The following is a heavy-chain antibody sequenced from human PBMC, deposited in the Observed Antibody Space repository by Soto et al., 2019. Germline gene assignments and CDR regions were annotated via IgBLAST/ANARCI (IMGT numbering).Heavy chain of an antibody. Sequence: ASVMVSCKASGYTFTGYYVHWVREAPGQGLEWMGWINPETGGTSYAQKFQGRVTLSRDTSINTAYLELSSLRFDDAAVYFCARERFQVISDGMDVWGQGTTVTVSS. CDR2: INPETGGT. CDR1: GYTFTGYY. V-gene: IGHV1-2*02. J-gene: IGHJ6*02. D-gene: IGHD2-21*01. CDR3: ARERFQVISDGMDV.